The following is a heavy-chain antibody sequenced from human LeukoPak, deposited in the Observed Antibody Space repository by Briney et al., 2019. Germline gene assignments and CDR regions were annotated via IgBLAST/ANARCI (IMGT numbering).Heavy chain of an antibody. J-gene: IGHJ4*02. CDR1: GGSISSYY. Sequence: PSENLSLTCTVSGGSISSYYWSWIRQPPGKGLGWIGYIYYSGSTNYNPSLKSRVTISVDTSKNQFSLKLSSVTAADTAVYYCAATPILLWFGESGFDYWGQGTLVTVSS. CDR3: AATPILLWFGESGFDY. CDR2: IYYSGST. D-gene: IGHD3-10*01. V-gene: IGHV4-59*08.